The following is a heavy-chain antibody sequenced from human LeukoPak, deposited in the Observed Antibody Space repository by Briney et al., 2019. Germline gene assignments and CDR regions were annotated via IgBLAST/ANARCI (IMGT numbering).Heavy chain of an antibody. CDR2: IDPDWSST. V-gene: IGHV3-74*01. CDR3: VGSDGWPGY. J-gene: IGHJ4*02. Sequence: GGPLRLSCVASGFTFSSYWMYWLRQAPGKGLVWVSRIDPDWSSTSPAASVKGRFTISRDNAKNTLYLQMNSLRVDDTAVYYCVGSDGWPGYWGQGTLVTVSS. D-gene: IGHD5-24*01. CDR1: GFTFSSYW.